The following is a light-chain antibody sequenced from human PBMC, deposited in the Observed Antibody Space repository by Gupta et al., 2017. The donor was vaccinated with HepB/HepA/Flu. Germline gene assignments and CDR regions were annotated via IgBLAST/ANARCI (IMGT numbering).Light chain of an antibody. CDR3: GTWDSSLSGVV. Sequence: QSVLPQPPSVSAAPRQTVTISCSGSSANIGNNYVSWYQQLPGTAPKLLIYDNNKRPSGIPDRFSGSKSGTSATLGITGLQTGDEADYYCGTWDSSLSGVVFGGGTKLTVL. V-gene: IGLV1-51*01. CDR1: SANIGNNY. J-gene: IGLJ2*01. CDR2: DNN.